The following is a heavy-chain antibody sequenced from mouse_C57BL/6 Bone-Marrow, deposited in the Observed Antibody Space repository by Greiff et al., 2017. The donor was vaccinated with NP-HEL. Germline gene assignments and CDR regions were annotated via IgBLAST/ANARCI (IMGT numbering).Heavy chain of an antibody. CDR2: ISSGSSTI. J-gene: IGHJ2*01. D-gene: IGHD1-1*01. V-gene: IGHV5-17*01. CDR3: ASSITTVVAPFDY. Sequence: VHVKQSGGGLVKPGGSLKLSCAASGFTFSDYGMHWVRQAPEKGLEWVAYISSGSSTIYYADTVKGRFTISRDNAKNTLFLQMTSLRSEDTAMYYCASSITTVVAPFDYWGQGTTLTVSS. CDR1: GFTFSDYG.